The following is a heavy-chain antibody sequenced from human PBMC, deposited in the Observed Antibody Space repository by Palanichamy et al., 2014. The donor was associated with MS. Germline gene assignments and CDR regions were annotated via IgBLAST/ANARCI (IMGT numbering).Heavy chain of an antibody. D-gene: IGHD2-2*01. CDR3: ARENIVPAGPLHSYYYGMDA. J-gene: IGHJ6*02. CDR2: IWYDGSNK. V-gene: IGHV3-33*01. Sequence: QVQLVESGGGVVQPGRSLRLSCAASGFTFRSYGMHWVRQAPGKGLEWVAVIWYDGSNKYYADSVKGRFTISRDNSKNTLYLQMNSLRAEDTAVYYCARENIVPAGPLHSYYYGMDAWGQGTTVTVSS. CDR1: GFTFRSYG.